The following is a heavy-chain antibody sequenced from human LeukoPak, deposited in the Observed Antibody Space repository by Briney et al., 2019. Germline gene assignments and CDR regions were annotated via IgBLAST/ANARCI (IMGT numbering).Heavy chain of an antibody. V-gene: IGHV3-21*01. CDR1: GFTFSSYS. Sequence: PGGSLRLSCAASGFTFSSYSMNWVRQAPGKGLEWVSSISSSSSYIYYADSVKGRFTISRDNTKNSLYLQMNSLRAEDTAVYYCASYRPPWGGYYGDYRGGFGYWGQGTLVTVSS. D-gene: IGHD4-17*01. CDR2: ISSSSSYI. J-gene: IGHJ4*02. CDR3: ASYRPPWGGYYGDYRGGFGY.